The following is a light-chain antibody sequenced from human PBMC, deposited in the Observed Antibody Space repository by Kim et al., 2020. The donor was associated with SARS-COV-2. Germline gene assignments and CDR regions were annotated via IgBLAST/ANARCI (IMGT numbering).Light chain of an antibody. J-gene: IGLJ2*01. CDR3: QSYDSRLTVV. CDR2: ANN. Sequence: GQRVTISCTGGSSNIGAGYDVHWYQQVPGTAPKLLIFANNNRPSGVPDRFSGSKSDTSASLAITGLQTEDEADYYCQSYDSRLTVVFGGGTQLTVL. V-gene: IGLV1-40*01. CDR1: SSNIGAGYD.